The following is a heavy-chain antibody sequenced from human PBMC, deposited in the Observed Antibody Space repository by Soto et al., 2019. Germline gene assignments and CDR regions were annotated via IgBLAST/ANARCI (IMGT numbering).Heavy chain of an antibody. CDR1: GFTFTRYS. Sequence: PWWSLRLSCWASGFTFTRYSMNWGRQAPGKGLEWVSSISSTTHYIYYADSMRGRFTISRDNAKNAVYLEMNSLRAEDTAVYYCARESEDLTSNFDYWGQGTLVTVSS. CDR3: ARESEDLTSNFDY. V-gene: IGHV3-21*06. J-gene: IGHJ4*02. CDR2: ISSTTHYI.